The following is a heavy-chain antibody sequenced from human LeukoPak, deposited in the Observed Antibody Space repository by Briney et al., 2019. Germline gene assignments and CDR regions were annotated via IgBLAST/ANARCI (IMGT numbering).Heavy chain of an antibody. V-gene: IGHV4-4*02. J-gene: IGHJ3*02. D-gene: IGHD3-22*01. CDR2: IYHSGST. CDR3: ARGVTMIVVAFYDAFDI. Sequence: SETLSLTCAVSGGSISSSNWWSWVRPPPGKGLEWIGEIYHSGSTNYNPSLKSRVTISVDKSKNQFSLKLSSVTAADTAVYYCARGVTMIVVAFYDAFDIWGQGTMVTVSS. CDR1: GGSISSSNW.